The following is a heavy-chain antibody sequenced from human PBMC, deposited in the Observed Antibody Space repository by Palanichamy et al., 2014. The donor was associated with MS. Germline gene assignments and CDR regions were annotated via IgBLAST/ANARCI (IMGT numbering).Heavy chain of an antibody. CDR2: MNSNNGNT. Sequence: QVQLVQSGAEVKKPGASVKVSCKASGYTFTSYDINWLRQATGQGLEWMGWMNSNNGNTGYAQKFQGRVTMTRNPSIRTAYMELSSLRSDDTAIYYCARAESGVVGPTGYNWFDPWGQGTLVTVSS. V-gene: IGHV1-8*01. CDR1: GYTFTSYD. J-gene: IGHJ5*02. CDR3: ARAESGVVGPTGYNWFDP. D-gene: IGHD1-26*01.